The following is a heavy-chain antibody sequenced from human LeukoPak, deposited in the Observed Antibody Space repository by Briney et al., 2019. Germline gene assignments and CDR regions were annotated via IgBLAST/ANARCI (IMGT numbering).Heavy chain of an antibody. D-gene: IGHD5-18*01. J-gene: IGHJ4*02. CDR3: ARGGSYGFVY. V-gene: IGHV4-34*01. Sequence: SETLSLTCTVSGGSISSYYWSRIRQPPGKGLEWIGEINHSGSTNYNPSLKGRVTISVDTSKNQFSLKLSSVTAADTAVYYCARGGSYGFVYWGQGTLVTVSS. CDR1: GGSISSYY. CDR2: INHSGST.